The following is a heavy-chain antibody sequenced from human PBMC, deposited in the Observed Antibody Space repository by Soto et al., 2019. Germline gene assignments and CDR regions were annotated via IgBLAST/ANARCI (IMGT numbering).Heavy chain of an antibody. D-gene: IGHD5-18*01. Sequence: GGSLRLSCAASGFTFSSYSMNWVRQAPGKGLEWVSSISSSSSYIYYVDSVKGRFTISRDNAKNSLYLQMNSLRAEDTAVYYCARVPDTAMVSRAYYYYYYMDVWGKGTTVTVSS. CDR3: ARVPDTAMVSRAYYYYYYMDV. CDR2: ISSSSSYI. J-gene: IGHJ6*03. CDR1: GFTFSSYS. V-gene: IGHV3-21*01.